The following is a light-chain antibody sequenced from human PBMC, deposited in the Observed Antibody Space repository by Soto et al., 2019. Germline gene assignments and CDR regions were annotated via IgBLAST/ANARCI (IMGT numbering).Light chain of an antibody. CDR1: SSDLGIYNY. J-gene: IGLJ1*01. CDR2: EVT. Sequence: QSALTQPASVSGSPGQSIAISCSGSSSDLGIYNYVSWYQQHPGKVPKLIIFEVTNRPSGVSNRFSGSKSGNTASLTISGLQAEDEADYYCSSYTTSSTRVFGTGT. CDR3: SSYTTSSTRV. V-gene: IGLV2-14*01.